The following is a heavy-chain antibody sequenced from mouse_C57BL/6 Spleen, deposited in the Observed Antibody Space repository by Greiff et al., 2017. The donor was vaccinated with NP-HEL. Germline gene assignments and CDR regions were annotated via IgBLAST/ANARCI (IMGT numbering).Heavy chain of an antibody. CDR1: GYTFTSSW. D-gene: IGHD2-4*01. Sequence: QVQLQQPGAELVMPGASVKLSCKASGYTFTSSWMHWVKQRPGQGLEWIGEIDPSDSYTNYNQKFKGKSTLTVDKSSSTAYMQLSSLTSEDSAVYYCARGGNDSGYWGQGTTLTVSS. CDR3: ARGGNDSGY. CDR2: IDPSDSYT. V-gene: IGHV1-69*01. J-gene: IGHJ2*01.